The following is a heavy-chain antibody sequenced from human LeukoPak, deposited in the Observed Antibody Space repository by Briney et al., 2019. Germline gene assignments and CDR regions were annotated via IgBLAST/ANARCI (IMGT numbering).Heavy chain of an antibody. CDR1: GGSISSYY. D-gene: IGHD2-2*02. CDR3: ARFYCSSMSCYTWDPNWFDP. J-gene: IGHJ5*02. V-gene: IGHV4-59*08. Sequence: PSETLSLTCSVSGGSISSYYWSWIRQPPGKGLEWIGYIFYSGSTKYNPSLKSRVTISVDTSKKQFSLKLSSVTAADPAVYYCARFYCSSMSCYTWDPNWFDPWGERTLVTVSS. CDR2: IFYSGST.